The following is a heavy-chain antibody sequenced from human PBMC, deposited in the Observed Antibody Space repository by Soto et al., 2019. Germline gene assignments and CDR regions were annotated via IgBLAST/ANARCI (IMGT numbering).Heavy chain of an antibody. CDR1: GFSFNDYA. V-gene: IGHV3-30*03. Sequence: GGSLRLSCATSGFSFNDYAMYWVRQAPGQGLEWVAIISSDGHHQFYLDNLRGRFTVSRDNSKNTLYLQMNSLRPEDTAVYYCSRGTYYPQSSGLHADYWGPGTVVTVSS. D-gene: IGHD3-22*01. CDR2: ISSDGHHQ. CDR3: SRGTYYPQSSGLHADY. J-gene: IGHJ4*02.